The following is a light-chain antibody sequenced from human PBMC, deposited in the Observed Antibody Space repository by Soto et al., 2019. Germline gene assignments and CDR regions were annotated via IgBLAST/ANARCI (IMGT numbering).Light chain of an antibody. CDR1: QGINSW. V-gene: IGKV1-12*01. CDR2: AAS. J-gene: IGKJ4*01. CDR3: QQAYSFPLT. Sequence: DIQMTQSPSSVSASVGDRVTITCRASQGINSWLVWYQQKPGKAPNLLIYAASSLRSGVPSRFSGSGSGTDFTLTISSLQPEDFATYYCQQAYSFPLTFGGGTKVEIK.